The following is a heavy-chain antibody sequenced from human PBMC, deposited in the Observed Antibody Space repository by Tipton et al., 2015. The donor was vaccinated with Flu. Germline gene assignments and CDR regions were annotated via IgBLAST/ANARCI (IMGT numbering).Heavy chain of an antibody. J-gene: IGHJ4*03. Sequence: SLRLSCAASGFTFTNHWMHWVRRGPGKGLEWVSHIYNSGSVTNYADSVKGRFTISRDNAKSTLYLQMNSLRAEDTAVYYCTRESDSFDYWGHGTLVTVSS. CDR3: TRESDSFDY. D-gene: IGHD2-21*01. CDR2: IYNSGSVT. V-gene: IGHV3-74*01. CDR1: GFTFTNHW.